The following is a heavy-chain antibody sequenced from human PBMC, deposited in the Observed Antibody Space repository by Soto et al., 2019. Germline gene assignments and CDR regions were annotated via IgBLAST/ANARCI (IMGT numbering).Heavy chain of an antibody. CDR3: ASLSRFLEWFRKYGTDV. V-gene: IGHV3-30-3*01. CDR1: GFTFSSYA. Sequence: WVSLRLSCLASGFTFSSYAMHWVRQAPGKGLEWVAVISYDGSNKYYADSVKGRFTISRDNSKNTLYLQMNSLRAEDTAVYYCASLSRFLEWFRKYGTDVWGKGTTFTVSS. CDR2: ISYDGSNK. J-gene: IGHJ6*04. D-gene: IGHD3-3*01.